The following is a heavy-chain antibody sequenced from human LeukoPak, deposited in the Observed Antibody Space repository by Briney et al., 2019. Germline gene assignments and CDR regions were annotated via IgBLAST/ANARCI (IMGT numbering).Heavy chain of an antibody. CDR2: MYYSGST. J-gene: IGHJ3*01. D-gene: IGHD2-15*01. Sequence: SETLSLTCTVSGDSITGSSYYWGWIRQPPGKGLEWIGSMYYSGSTYSNPSLKSRVTISADTSKNQFSLKLKSVTAADTAVYYCVLVSAATDAFDVWGQGTMVTVSS. V-gene: IGHV4-39*01. CDR1: GDSITGSSYY. CDR3: VLVSAATDAFDV.